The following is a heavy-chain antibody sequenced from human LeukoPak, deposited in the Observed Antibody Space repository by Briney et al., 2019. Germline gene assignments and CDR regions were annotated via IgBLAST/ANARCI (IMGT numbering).Heavy chain of an antibody. CDR3: VKEKFLTAPGTRVFEY. CDR2: ISGSGRST. CDR1: GFTFSSCA. D-gene: IGHD6-13*01. V-gene: IGHV3-23*01. J-gene: IGHJ4*02. Sequence: GGSLRLSCAASGFTFSSCAMCWVRQTPGKGLEWVSLISGSGRSTYYADSVKGRFTISRDNSENTLYLQVNSLRAEDTAVYYWVKEKFLTAPGTRVFEYWGQGTLVTVSS.